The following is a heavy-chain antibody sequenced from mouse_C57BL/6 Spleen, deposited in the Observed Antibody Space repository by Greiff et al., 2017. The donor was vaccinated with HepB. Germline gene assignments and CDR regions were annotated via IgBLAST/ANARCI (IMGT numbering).Heavy chain of an antibody. J-gene: IGHJ1*03. D-gene: IGHD1-1*01. CDR1: GYTFTDYY. Sequence: QVQLKESGAELVRPGASVKLSCKASGYTFTDYYINWVKQRPGQGLEWIARIYPGSGNTYYNEKFKGKATLTAEKSSSTAYMQLSSLTSEDSAVYFCAREGDYYGSSFYWYFDVWGTGTTVTVSS. CDR3: AREGDYYGSSFYWYFDV. V-gene: IGHV1-76*01. CDR2: IYPGSGNT.